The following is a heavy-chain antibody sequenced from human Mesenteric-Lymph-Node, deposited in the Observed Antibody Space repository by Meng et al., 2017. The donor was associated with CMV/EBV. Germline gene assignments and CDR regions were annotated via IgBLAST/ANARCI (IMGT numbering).Heavy chain of an antibody. CDR1: GYTFTSYA. Sequence: SGYTFTSYAINWVRQAPGQGLEWMGWINTNTGNPTFAQGFTGRFVFSLDTSVSTAYLQISGLKAEDTAVYYCARDYGATAGPTFHLDFWGRGTLVTVSS. D-gene: IGHD6-13*01. CDR2: INTNTGNP. V-gene: IGHV7-4-1*02. J-gene: IGHJ4*02. CDR3: ARDYGATAGPTFHLDF.